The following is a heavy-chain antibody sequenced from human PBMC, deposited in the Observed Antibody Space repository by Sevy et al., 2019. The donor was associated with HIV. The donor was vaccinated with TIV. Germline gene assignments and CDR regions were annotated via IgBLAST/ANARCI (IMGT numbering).Heavy chain of an antibody. Sequence: GGSLRLSCAASGFTFSGSAMHWVRQASGKGLEWVGRIRSKANTYATVYAASLKGRFTISRDDSKNTSFLQMNSLKTGDTAVYYCTRTKGLYGYYDSSGYQEDDAFDIWGQGTLVTVSS. J-gene: IGHJ3*02. V-gene: IGHV3-73*01. D-gene: IGHD3-22*01. CDR1: GFTFSGSA. CDR3: TRTKGLYGYYDSSGYQEDDAFDI. CDR2: IRSKANTYAT.